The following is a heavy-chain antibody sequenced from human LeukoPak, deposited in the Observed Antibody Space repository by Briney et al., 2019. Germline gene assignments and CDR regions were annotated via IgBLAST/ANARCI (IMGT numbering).Heavy chain of an antibody. V-gene: IGHV3-11*01. J-gene: IGHJ6*02. CDR2: ISSSGSTI. Sequence: PGGSLKLSCAASGFTFSDYYMSWIRQAPGKGLEWVSYISSSGSTIHYADSVKGRFTISRDNAKNSLYLQMNSLRAEDTAVYYCARALCCGDGMDVWGQGTTVTVSS. CDR1: GFTFSDYY. D-gene: IGHD2-21*01. CDR3: ARALCCGDGMDV.